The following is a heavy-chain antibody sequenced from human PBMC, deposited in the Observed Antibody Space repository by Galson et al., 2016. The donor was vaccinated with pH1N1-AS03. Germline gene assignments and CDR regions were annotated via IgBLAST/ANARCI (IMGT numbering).Heavy chain of an antibody. CDR1: GFTFKTYS. V-gene: IGHV4-34*01. D-gene: IGHD3-10*01. CDR2: IHHSGST. CDR3: ARGGVFFSGSGSYHY. Sequence: LRLSCAASGFTFKTYSMTWIRQPPGKGLEWIGEIHHSGSTTNYNPSLKSRVTISVDTSKNQFSLKLTSVTAADTAVYFCARGGVFFSGSGSYHYWDQGNLVTVSS. J-gene: IGHJ4*02.